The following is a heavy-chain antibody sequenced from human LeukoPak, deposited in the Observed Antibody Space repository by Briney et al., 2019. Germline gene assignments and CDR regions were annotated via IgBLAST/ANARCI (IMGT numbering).Heavy chain of an antibody. CDR3: ARENYYDSSGYSEGMDV. Sequence: NPSETLSLTCTVSGGSISNTNYFWHWVRQPPGKGLEWIGCIYYTGRAYYSPSLRSRVTISIDTSKNHFSVRLTSVTAADTAVYYCARENYYDSSGYSEGMDVWGQGTTVIVSS. V-gene: IGHV4-39*07. CDR2: IYYTGRA. CDR1: GGSISNTNYF. D-gene: IGHD3-22*01. J-gene: IGHJ6*02.